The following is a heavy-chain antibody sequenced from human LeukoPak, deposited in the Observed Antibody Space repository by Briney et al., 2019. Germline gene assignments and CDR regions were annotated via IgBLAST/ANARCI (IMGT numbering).Heavy chain of an antibody. Sequence: GGSLRLSCAASGFTFSSYSMNWVRQAPGKGLEWVSYISTSSSTIYYADSVKGRFTISRDNAKNSLYLQMNSLRAEDTAVYYCARDWSNIHRYFDLWGRGTLVTVSS. J-gene: IGHJ2*01. CDR1: GFTFSSYS. D-gene: IGHD3-3*01. CDR2: ISTSSSTI. V-gene: IGHV3-48*01. CDR3: ARDWSNIHRYFDL.